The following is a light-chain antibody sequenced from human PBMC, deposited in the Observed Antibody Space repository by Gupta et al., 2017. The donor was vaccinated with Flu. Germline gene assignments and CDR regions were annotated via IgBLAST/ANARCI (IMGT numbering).Light chain of an antibody. CDR2: GDS. V-gene: IGLV1-40*03. CDR1: SSHIGAGYD. J-gene: IGLJ3*02. CDR3: QSYDSRLSGWV. Sequence: SSHIGAGYDVHWYQQLPGRAPKVLIAGDSNRPSGVPNRFSGSTSGASASLAITALQTEDEADYYCQSYDSRLSGWVFGGGTKLTVL.